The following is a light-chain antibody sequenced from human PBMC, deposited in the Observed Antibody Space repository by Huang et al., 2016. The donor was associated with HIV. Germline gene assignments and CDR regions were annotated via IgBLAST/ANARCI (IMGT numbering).Light chain of an antibody. Sequence: DIRMTQSPSSLTASVGDRVTITCRASQSISSYLNWYQQKPGKAPNLLIYGASTLQVGVPSRFSGSGSGTSFTLTINSLRPEDFATYYCQQSHTAPWTFGQGT. CDR3: QQSHTAPWT. CDR2: GAS. CDR1: QSISSY. J-gene: IGKJ1*01. V-gene: IGKV1-39*01.